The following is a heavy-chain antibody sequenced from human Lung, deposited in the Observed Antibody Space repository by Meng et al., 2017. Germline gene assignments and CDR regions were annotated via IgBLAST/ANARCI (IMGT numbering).Heavy chain of an antibody. D-gene: IGHD3-10*01. Sequence: GESLKISCAASGFTFRSYGVHWVRQAPGKGLEWVALISKDGSNKYYAESVKGRFTISRDNSNNTLYLQMNSVRAEDTAVYYWAREGLLVWFGELPYGMEVWGQGNTVNVAS. J-gene: IGHJ6*02. CDR3: AREGLLVWFGELPYGMEV. V-gene: IGHV3-30*03. CDR1: GFTFRSYG. CDR2: ISKDGSNK.